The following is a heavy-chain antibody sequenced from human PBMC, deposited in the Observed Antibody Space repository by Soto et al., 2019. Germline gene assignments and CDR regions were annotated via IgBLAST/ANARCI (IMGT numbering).Heavy chain of an antibody. CDR2: INAGKGYT. J-gene: IGHJ4*02. CDR1: GYSFTNYY. Sequence: ASVKVSCKASGYSFTNYYMHWVRQAPGQGLEWMGSINAGKGYTNYSQKFQGRVTITRDTSTSTAYMELSSLRYEDTAVYYCARDLGGWPDYWGQGTLVTVSS. V-gene: IGHV1-3*01. CDR3: ARDLGGWPDY. D-gene: IGHD2-15*01.